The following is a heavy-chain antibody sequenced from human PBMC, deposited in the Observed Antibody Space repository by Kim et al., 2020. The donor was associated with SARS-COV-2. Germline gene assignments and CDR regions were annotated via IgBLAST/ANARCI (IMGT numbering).Heavy chain of an antibody. CDR3: AREVGTIFSPMDV. J-gene: IGHJ6*03. V-gene: IGHV4-34*01. CDR2: INHSGST. D-gene: IGHD3-3*01. CDR1: GGSFSGYY. Sequence: SETLSLTCAVYGGSFSGYYWSWIRQPPGKGLEWIGEINHSGSTNYNPSLKSRVTISVDTSKNQFSLKLSSVTAADTAVYYCAREVGTIFSPMDVWGKGTTVTVSS.